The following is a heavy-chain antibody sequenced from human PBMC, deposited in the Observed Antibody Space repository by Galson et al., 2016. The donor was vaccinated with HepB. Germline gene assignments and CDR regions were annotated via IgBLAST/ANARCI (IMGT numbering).Heavy chain of an antibody. CDR3: ARGPKYCTSRTCYWSGMDV. V-gene: IGHV4-59*01. CDR2: TFYRGST. D-gene: IGHD2-2*01. J-gene: IGHJ6*02. CDR1: GASISSFY. Sequence: SETLSLTCTVSGASISSFYWSWIRQSPGKGLEWIGSTFYRGSTNYSPSLKSRVSMSADTSRNQYSLRLTTMTAADTAVYYCARGPKYCTSRTCYWSGMDVWGQGTTVTVS.